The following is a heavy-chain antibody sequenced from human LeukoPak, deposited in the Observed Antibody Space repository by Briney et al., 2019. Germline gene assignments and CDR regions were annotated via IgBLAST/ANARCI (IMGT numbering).Heavy chain of an antibody. CDR3: ARGAAPGIRSWFDP. CDR2: IYYSGSS. J-gene: IGHJ5*02. CDR1: GGSMSSYY. Sequence: PSDTLSLTCTVSGGSMSSYYWSWIRQPPGKGLEWIGYIYYSGSSNYDPSLKSRVTISVDTSKNQFSLKLSSVTAADTAVYYCARGAAPGIRSWFDPWGQGTLVTVSS. V-gene: IGHV4-59*08. D-gene: IGHD6-13*01.